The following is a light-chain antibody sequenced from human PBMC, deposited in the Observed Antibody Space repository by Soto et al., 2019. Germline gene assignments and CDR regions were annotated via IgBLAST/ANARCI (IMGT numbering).Light chain of an antibody. CDR2: GNI. Sequence: QSALAQPPSVSGAPGQRVTVSCTGSSSNIGAGYAVHWYQQLPGAAPKLLLYGNIERPSGVPDRFSGSKSGTSASLAITGLQAEDEADYYCQSFDTGLSGAIFGGGTKVTVL. CDR3: QSFDTGLSGAI. J-gene: IGLJ2*01. V-gene: IGLV1-40*01. CDR1: SSNIGAGYA.